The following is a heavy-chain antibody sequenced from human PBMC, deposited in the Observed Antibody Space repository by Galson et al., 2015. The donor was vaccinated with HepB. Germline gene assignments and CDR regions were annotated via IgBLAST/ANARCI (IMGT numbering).Heavy chain of an antibody. Sequence: SLRLSCAASGFTFSGPAIHWVRQAPGKGPEWVGRIRSKAANYATAYVESLKGRFTISRDDSRNTAYMHMNNLKTEDTAVYYCSRLGDFSGYSSRWGQGTLVTVSS. D-gene: IGHD6-13*01. V-gene: IGHV3-73*01. CDR3: SRLGDFSGYSSR. J-gene: IGHJ4*02. CDR1: GFTFSGPA. CDR2: IRSKAANYAT.